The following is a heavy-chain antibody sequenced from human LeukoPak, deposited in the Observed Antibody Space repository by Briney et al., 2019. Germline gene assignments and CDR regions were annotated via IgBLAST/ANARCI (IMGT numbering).Heavy chain of an antibody. J-gene: IGHJ3*02. D-gene: IGHD3-22*01. CDR2: IYYSWRT. V-gene: IGHV4-59*08. Sequence: PSATLSLTCTVSGGSISSYYWSSIRHPPGKGLEWIGYIYYSWRTNYNPSLKSRVTISVDTSKNQFSLKLSSVTAADTAVYYCARHGDSSPIDAFDIWGQGTMVTVSS. CDR1: GGSISSYY. CDR3: ARHGDSSPIDAFDI.